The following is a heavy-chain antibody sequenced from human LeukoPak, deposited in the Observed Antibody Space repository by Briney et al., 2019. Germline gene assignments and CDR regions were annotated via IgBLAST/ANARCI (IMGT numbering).Heavy chain of an antibody. CDR1: GFTFSSYS. Sequence: GGSLRLSCAASGFTFSSYSMNWVRQAPGKWLEWVSSISSSSSYIYYADSVKGRFTISRDNAKNSLYLQMNSLRAEDTAVYYCARGYCSGGSCSDFDYWGQGTLVTVSS. V-gene: IGHV3-21*01. CDR3: ARGYCSGGSCSDFDY. D-gene: IGHD2-15*01. CDR2: ISSSSSYI. J-gene: IGHJ4*02.